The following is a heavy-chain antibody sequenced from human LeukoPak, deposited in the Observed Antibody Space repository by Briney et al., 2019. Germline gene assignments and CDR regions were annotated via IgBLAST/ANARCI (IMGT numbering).Heavy chain of an antibody. D-gene: IGHD6-6*01. Sequence: GGSLRLSCAVSGFSVSSSYLAWVRQAPGEGLIWISVIYGGGSTHYADSVRGRFTISRDDSKNALFLQMHSLGVEDTAVYYCARLFPASRHYFDYWGQGALVTVSS. CDR2: IYGGGST. CDR1: GFSVSSSY. CDR3: ARLFPASRHYFDY. J-gene: IGHJ4*02. V-gene: IGHV3-53*01.